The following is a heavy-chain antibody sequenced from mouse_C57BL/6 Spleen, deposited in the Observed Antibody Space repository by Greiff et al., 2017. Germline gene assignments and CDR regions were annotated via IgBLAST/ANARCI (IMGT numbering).Heavy chain of an antibody. Sequence: EVQLQQSGPELVKPGASVKISCTASGYSFTGYYMHWVKQSPGNILDWIGNIYPYNGVSSYNQKFKGKATMTVDKSSSTAYMELRSLTSEDAAVYYCGRGYGYDGAYAMDYWGQGTSVTVSS. CDR1: GYSFTGYY. CDR3: GRGYGYDGAYAMDY. J-gene: IGHJ4*01. D-gene: IGHD2-2*01. CDR2: IYPYNGVS. V-gene: IGHV1-31*01.